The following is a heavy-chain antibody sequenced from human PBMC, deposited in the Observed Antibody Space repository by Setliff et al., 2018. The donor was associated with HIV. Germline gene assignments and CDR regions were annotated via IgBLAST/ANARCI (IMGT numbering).Heavy chain of an antibody. CDR3: ARAAAGNTGPFDL. Sequence: KPSETLSLTCNVYGASVINYYWNWIRQPAGKGLEWIGRIYSDGSSTYNPSLKRRISMSLDTSKNEISLKMSSLTASDTAVYYCARAAAGNTGPFDLWGQGSPVTVSS. CDR2: IYSDGSS. V-gene: IGHV4-4*07. CDR1: GASVINYY. J-gene: IGHJ4*02. D-gene: IGHD4-17*01.